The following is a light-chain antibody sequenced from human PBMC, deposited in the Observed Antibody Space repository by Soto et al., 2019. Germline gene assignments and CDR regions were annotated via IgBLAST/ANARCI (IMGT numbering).Light chain of an antibody. CDR1: QYIHNY. CDR3: HQSNNYPWT. J-gene: IGKJ1*01. Sequence: DIQMTQSPSTLSASVGDRVTITCRASQYIHNYLAWYQQKPGEAPKLLIYEAANLESGVPSSFSGSGTGTEFTLTISSLQPDDFATYYCHQSNNYPWTFGQGTRVEI. V-gene: IGKV1-5*03. CDR2: EAA.